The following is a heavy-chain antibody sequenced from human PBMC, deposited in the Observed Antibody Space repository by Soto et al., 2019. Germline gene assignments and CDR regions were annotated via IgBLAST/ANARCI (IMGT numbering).Heavy chain of an antibody. J-gene: IGHJ4*02. Sequence: QVQLVESGGGVVQPGRSLRLSCAASGFTFNTYAIHWVRKAPGKGLEWVAVVSYDGVNKYYADSVKGRFTISRDNSKNTLYLHVDRLRAEDTAVYYCASGGDYYDSSGYHYFEYWGQGTLVTVSS. CDR1: GFTFNTYA. D-gene: IGHD3-22*01. CDR2: VSYDGVNK. CDR3: ASGGDYYDSSGYHYFEY. V-gene: IGHV3-30-3*01.